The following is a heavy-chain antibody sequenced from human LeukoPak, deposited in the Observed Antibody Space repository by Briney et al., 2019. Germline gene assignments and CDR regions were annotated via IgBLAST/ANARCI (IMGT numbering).Heavy chain of an antibody. V-gene: IGHV3-48*03. D-gene: IGHD3-22*01. J-gene: IGHJ3*01. Sequence: GGSLRLSCAASGFTFSSYEMNWVRQAPGKGLEWVSCISSSGSTIYYAESVQGRFTISRDNAKNSLYLQMNSLRAEDTAVYYCARGRDEYYYDSSGYHDVWGQGTMVTVSS. CDR1: GFTFSSYE. CDR3: ARGRDEYYYDSSGYHDV. CDR2: ISSSGSTI.